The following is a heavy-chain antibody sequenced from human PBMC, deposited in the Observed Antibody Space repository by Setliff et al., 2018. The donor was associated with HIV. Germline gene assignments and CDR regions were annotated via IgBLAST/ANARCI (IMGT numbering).Heavy chain of an antibody. J-gene: IGHJ4*02. CDR1: DGYISDGDCY. CDR3: ARWTYYHASGSYRGKFDY. V-gene: IGHV4-30-4*08. Sequence: PSETLSLTCTVSDGYISDGDCYWTWIRQPPGKGLEWIGHGYYSGSAHYNASLKSRVTMSVDMSNNQFSLKLRSVTAADTAVYYCARWTYYHASGSYRGKFDYWGQGTLVTVSS. CDR2: GYYSGSA. D-gene: IGHD3-10*01.